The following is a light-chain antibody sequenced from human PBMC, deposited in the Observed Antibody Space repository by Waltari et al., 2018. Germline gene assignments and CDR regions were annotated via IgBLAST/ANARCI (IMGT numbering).Light chain of an antibody. CDR3: CSYAGRGTYV. V-gene: IGLV2-23*02. CDR1: SSAVGRYDP. Sequence: SALPQPASVSGTPGQPVPVPRTATSSAVGRYDPVSWDHQHPGKAPKLLIWEVIKRPAVVASRFSGSKSGNTASLTISGLQGEDEADYYCCSYAGRGTYVFGSGAKVTVL. J-gene: IGLJ1*01. CDR2: EVI.